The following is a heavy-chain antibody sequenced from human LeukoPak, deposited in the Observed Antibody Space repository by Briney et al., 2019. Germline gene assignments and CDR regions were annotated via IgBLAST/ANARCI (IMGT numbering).Heavy chain of an antibody. CDR1: GFTFSSYA. CDR2: ISYDGSNK. CDR3: ARDRVLSVAGNPGLGY. Sequence: HTGGSLRLSCAASGFTFSSYAMHWVRQAPGKGLEWVAVISYDGSNKYYADSVKGRFTISRDNSKNTLYLQMNSLRAEDTAVYYCARDRVLSVAGNPGLGYWGQGTLVTVSS. D-gene: IGHD6-19*01. V-gene: IGHV3-30-3*01. J-gene: IGHJ4*02.